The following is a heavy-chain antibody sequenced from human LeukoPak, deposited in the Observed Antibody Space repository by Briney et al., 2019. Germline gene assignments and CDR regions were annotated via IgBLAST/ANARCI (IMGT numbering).Heavy chain of an antibody. D-gene: IGHD6-19*01. Sequence: ASVKVSCKASGYTFTSYGISWVRQAPGQGLEWMGWISVYNGNTDYAQKLQGRVTMTTDTSTSTVYMELRSLRSDDTAMYYCARGPMHSSGGGYFDYGAREPWSPSPQ. V-gene: IGHV1-18*01. CDR2: ISVYNGNT. J-gene: IGHJ4*02. CDR3: ARGPMHSSGGGYFDY. CDR1: GYTFTSYG.